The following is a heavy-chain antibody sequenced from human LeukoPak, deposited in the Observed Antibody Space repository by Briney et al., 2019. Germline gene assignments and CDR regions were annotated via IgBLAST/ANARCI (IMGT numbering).Heavy chain of an antibody. V-gene: IGHV1-2*02. D-gene: IGHD6-19*01. CDR2: INPNSGVT. CDR3: ARSSSGWYELALFDY. CDR1: GYIFIGYY. J-gene: IGHJ4*02. Sequence: ASVKVSCKASGYIFIGYYMHWVRQAPGQGLEWMGWINPNSGVTNYVQKLQGRVTMTTDTSTSTAYMELRSLRSDDTAVYYCARSSSGWYELALFDYWGQGTLVTVSS.